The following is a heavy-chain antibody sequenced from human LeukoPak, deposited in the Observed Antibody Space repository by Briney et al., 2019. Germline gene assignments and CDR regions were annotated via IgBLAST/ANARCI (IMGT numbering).Heavy chain of an antibody. CDR1: GVPPRTYE. V-gene: IGHV3-48*03. Sequence: GGSLRLSCAASGVPPRTYEPNWMPQAPGKGLERGSYISDIVPDQHYADSVKGRFIITRDNTNNTVYLQMNRSTNEDPTAYYCARERSKVTAYDDALDLWGQGTMVIVSS. J-gene: IGHJ3*01. D-gene: IGHD2-21*02. CDR3: ARERSKVTAYDDALDL. CDR2: ISDIVPDQ.